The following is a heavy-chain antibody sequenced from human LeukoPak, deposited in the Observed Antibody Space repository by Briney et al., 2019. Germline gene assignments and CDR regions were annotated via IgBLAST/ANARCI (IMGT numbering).Heavy chain of an antibody. CDR3: ARGYCANGVCYPLDY. Sequence: GASVKVSCKASGGTFSSYAISWVRQAPGQGLEWMGVINPSSSGTSYAQKFQGRVSMTRDTSTSTVYMELSSLRSEDTAVYSCARGYCANGVCYPLDYWGQGTLVTVSS. D-gene: IGHD2-8*01. J-gene: IGHJ4*02. V-gene: IGHV1-46*01. CDR2: INPSSSGT. CDR1: GGTFSSYA.